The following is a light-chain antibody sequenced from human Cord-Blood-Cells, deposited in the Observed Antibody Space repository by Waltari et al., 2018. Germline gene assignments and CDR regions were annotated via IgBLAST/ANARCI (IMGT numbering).Light chain of an antibody. V-gene: IGKV1-39*01. Sequence: DIQMTQSPSSLSAPVGDSITITCRASQSISSYLNWYQQKPGKDPKPLIYAASSLQSGVPSRFSGSGSGTDFTLTISSLQPEDFATYYCQQSYSTPFTFGPGTKVDIK. CDR3: QQSYSTPFT. CDR1: QSISSY. J-gene: IGKJ3*01. CDR2: AAS.